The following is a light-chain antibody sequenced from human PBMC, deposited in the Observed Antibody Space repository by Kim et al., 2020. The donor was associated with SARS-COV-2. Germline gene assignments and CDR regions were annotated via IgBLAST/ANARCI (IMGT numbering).Light chain of an antibody. Sequence: DIQMTQSPSSLSASVGDRVTITCRASQGISNYLAWYQQKPGKVPKLLIYAASTLQSGVPSRFSGSGSGTDFTLTISSLQPEDVATYYCPKYNSALFTFGTGAKMDIK. CDR2: AAS. J-gene: IGKJ3*01. V-gene: IGKV1-27*01. CDR1: QGISNY. CDR3: PKYNSALFT.